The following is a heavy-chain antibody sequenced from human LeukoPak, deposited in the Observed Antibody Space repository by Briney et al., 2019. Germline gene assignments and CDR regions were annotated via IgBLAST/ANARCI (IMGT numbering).Heavy chain of an antibody. CDR1: GFTFSSYA. V-gene: IGHV3-23*01. Sequence: LTGGSLRLSCAASGFTFSSYAMSWVRQAPGKGLEWVSAISGSGGSTYYADSVKGRFTISRDNAKNTLFLQMDSLRGEDTAVYYCASRVVTSFDYWGQGTLVTVSS. CDR2: ISGSGGST. D-gene: IGHD4-23*01. J-gene: IGHJ4*02. CDR3: ASRVVTSFDY.